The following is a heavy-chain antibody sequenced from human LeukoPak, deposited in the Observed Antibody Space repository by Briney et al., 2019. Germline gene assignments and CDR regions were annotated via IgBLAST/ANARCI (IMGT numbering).Heavy chain of an antibody. V-gene: IGHV3-53*01. D-gene: IGHD6-13*01. J-gene: IGHJ4*02. CDR1: GFTFSSNY. CDR2: IYGGGST. CDR3: ARDRGIAAAMDY. Sequence: PGGSLRLSCAASGFTFSSNYMSWVRQAPGKGLEWVSVIYGGGSTYYADSVKGRFTISRDSSKNTLYLQMNSLRAEDTAVYYCARDRGIAAAMDYWGQGTLVTVSS.